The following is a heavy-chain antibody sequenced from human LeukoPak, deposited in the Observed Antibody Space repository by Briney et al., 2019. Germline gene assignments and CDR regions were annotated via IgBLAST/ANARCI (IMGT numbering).Heavy chain of an antibody. CDR1: GGSISSYY. CDR2: IYTSGST. CDR3: ARAPLLAYCGGDCYRNWFDP. Sequence: PSETLSLTCTVSGGSISSYYWSWIRQPAGKGLEWIGRIYTSGSTNYNPSLKSRVTISVDTSKNQFSLKLSSVTAADTAVYYCARAPLLAYCGGDCYRNWFDPWGQGTLVTVSS. J-gene: IGHJ5*02. D-gene: IGHD2-21*02. V-gene: IGHV4-4*07.